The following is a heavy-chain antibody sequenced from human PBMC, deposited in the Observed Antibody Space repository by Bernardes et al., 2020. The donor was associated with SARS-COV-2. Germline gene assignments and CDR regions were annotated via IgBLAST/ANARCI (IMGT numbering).Heavy chain of an antibody. CDR1: GYTFTSYG. D-gene: IGHD3-10*01. J-gene: IGHJ6*02. CDR3: ARVEITMVRGVTHYYYYYGMDV. CDR2: ISAYNGNT. V-gene: IGHV1-18*01. Sequence: ASAKVSCKASGYTFTSYGISWVRQAPGQGLEWMGWISAYNGNTNYAQKLQGRVTMTTDTSTSTAYMELRSLRSDDTAVYYCARVEITMVRGVTHYYYYYGMDVWGQGTTVTVSS.